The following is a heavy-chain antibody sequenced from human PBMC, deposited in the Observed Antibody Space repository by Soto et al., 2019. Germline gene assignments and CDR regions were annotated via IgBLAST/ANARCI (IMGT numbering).Heavy chain of an antibody. V-gene: IGHV4-39*07. CDR1: GGSLSSRDFL. CDR2: IYYNGST. D-gene: IGHD2-2*01. CDR3: ARVRTEYAGLDY. J-gene: IGHJ4*02. Sequence: SETLSLTCPVSGGSLSSRDFLWGWVRQPPGKGLEWIGRIYYNGSTYYNPSLKSRVIISVDTSQNQFSLRLTSVTAADTAVYFCARVRTEYAGLDYWGQGTLVTVSS.